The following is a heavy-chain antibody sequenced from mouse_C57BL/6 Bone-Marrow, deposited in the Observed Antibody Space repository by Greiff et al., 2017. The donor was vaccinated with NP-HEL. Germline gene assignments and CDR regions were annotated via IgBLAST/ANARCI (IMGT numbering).Heavy chain of an antibody. D-gene: IGHD1-1*01. V-gene: IGHV1-18*01. J-gene: IGHJ3*01. CDR1: GYTFTDYN. CDR3: ARSRYGSSFPWFSY. Sequence: VQLQQSGPELVKPGASVKIPCKASGYTFTDYNMDWVKPSHGKSLEWIGDINPNNGGTIYNQKFKGKATLTVDKASSTAYMELRSLTSEDTAVYYGARSRYGSSFPWFSYWGQGTLVTVSA. CDR2: INPNNGGT.